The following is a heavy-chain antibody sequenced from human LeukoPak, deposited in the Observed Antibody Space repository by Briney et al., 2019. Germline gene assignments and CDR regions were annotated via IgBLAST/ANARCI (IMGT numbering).Heavy chain of an antibody. V-gene: IGHV4-39*07. CDR3: VRSGSYCLNA. CDR1: GGSISSSSYY. J-gene: IGHJ5*02. Sequence: PSETLSLTFTVSGGSISSSSYYWGWIRQPPGKGLEWIGSIYYSGSTYYNPSLKSRVTISTDMSKNQFSLTLKFLTAADTAVYYCVRSGSYCLNAWGQGTLVTVSS. CDR2: IYYSGST. D-gene: IGHD5-12*01.